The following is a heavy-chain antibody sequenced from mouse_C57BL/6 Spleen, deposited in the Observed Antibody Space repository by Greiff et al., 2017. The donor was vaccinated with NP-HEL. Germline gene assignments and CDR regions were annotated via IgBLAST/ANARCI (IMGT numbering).Heavy chain of an antibody. D-gene: IGHD2-5*01. J-gene: IGHJ1*03. CDR2: INPSNGGT. CDR3: ARYPAYYSNYGGYFDV. CDR1: GYTFTSYW. Sequence: VQLQQPGTELVKPGASVKLSCKASGYTFTSYWMHWVKQRPGQGLEWIGNINPSNGGTNYNEKFKSKATLTVDKSSSTAYMQLSSLTSEDSAVYYCARYPAYYSNYGGYFDVWGTGTTVTVSS. V-gene: IGHV1-53*01.